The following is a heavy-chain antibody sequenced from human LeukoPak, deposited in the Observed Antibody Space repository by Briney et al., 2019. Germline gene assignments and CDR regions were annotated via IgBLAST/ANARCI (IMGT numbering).Heavy chain of an antibody. Sequence: GSLRLSCAASGFTFSNAWMSWVRQAPGKGLEWIGSMYSSGSTYYNPSLKSRVTISVDTSKNQFSLKLSSVTAADTAVYYCARSGSGYLRYYFDYWGQGTLVTVSS. CDR2: MYSSGST. J-gene: IGHJ4*02. CDR3: ARSGSGYLRYYFDY. D-gene: IGHD5-12*01. CDR1: GFTFSNAW. V-gene: IGHV4-38-2*01.